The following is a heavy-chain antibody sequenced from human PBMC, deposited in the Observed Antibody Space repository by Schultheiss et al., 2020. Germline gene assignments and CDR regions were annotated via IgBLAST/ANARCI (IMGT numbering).Heavy chain of an antibody. J-gene: IGHJ4*02. D-gene: IGHD4-17*01. V-gene: IGHV3-30-3*01. CDR2: ISYDGSNK. CDR1: GFTFSSYA. CDR3: ARNSHYGDQRRGVVY. Sequence: WGSLRLSCAASGFTFSSYAMHWVRQAPGKGLEWVAVISYDGSNKYYADSVKGRFTISRDNSKNTLYLQMNSLRAEDTAVYYCARNSHYGDQRRGVVYWGQGTLVTVSS.